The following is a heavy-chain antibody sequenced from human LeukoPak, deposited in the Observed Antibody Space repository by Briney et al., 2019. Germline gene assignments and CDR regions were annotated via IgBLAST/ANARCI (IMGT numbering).Heavy chain of an antibody. CDR3: AKVGLYYYDSSGYYFDY. V-gene: IGHV3-30*18. Sequence: PGRSLRLSCAASRFTFSSYGMHWVRQAPGKGLEWVAVISYDGSNKYYADSVKGRFTISRDNSKNTLYLQMNSLRAEDTAVYYCAKVGLYYYDSSGYYFDYWGQGTLVTVSS. D-gene: IGHD3-22*01. J-gene: IGHJ4*02. CDR2: ISYDGSNK. CDR1: RFTFSSYG.